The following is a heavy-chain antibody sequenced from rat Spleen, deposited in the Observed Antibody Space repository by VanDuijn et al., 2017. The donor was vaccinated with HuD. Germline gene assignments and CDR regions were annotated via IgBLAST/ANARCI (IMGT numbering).Heavy chain of an antibody. J-gene: IGHJ4*01. CDR3: ARHGRGERTYYYVMDV. CDR2: IVDDGSNT. Sequence: EVQLVESGGGLVQPGRSLKLSCSASGFTFSDYTMAWVRQAPKKGLEWVAAIVDDGSNTYYRDSVKGRFTISRDNAKSTLYLQMDNLKSEDTATYYCARHGRGERTYYYVMDVWGQGASVTVSS. V-gene: IGHV5-17*01. D-gene: IGHD4-3*01. CDR1: GFTFSDYT.